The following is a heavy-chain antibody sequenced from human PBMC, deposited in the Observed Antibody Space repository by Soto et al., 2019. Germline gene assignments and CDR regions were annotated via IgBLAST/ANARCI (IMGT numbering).Heavy chain of an antibody. D-gene: IGHD6-6*01. CDR3: ARSRSNRYAFDI. CDR1: GFTFSSYA. Sequence: QVQLVESGGGVVQPGRSLRLSCAASGFTFSSYAMHWVRQAPGKGLEWVAVISYDGSNKYYADSVKGRFTISRDNSKNTLYLQMNSLRAEDTAVYYCARSRSNRYAFDIWGQGTMVTVSS. CDR2: ISYDGSNK. J-gene: IGHJ3*02. V-gene: IGHV3-30-3*01.